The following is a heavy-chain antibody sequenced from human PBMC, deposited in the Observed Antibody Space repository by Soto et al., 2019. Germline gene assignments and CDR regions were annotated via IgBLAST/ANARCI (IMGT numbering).Heavy chain of an antibody. D-gene: IGHD3-3*01. J-gene: IGHJ6*02. CDR3: AKNGVLRFLANYYYGMDV. CDR1: GFTFSSYA. Sequence: GGSLRLSCAASGFTFSSYAMSWVRQAPGKGLEWVSAISGSGGSTYYADSVKGRFTISRDNSKNTLYLQMNSLRAEDTAVYYCAKNGVLRFLANYYYGMDVWGQGTTVTVSS. V-gene: IGHV3-23*01. CDR2: ISGSGGST.